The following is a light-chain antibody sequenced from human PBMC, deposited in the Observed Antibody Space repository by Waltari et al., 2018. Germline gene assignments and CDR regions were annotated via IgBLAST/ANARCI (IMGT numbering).Light chain of an antibody. CDR1: SSDVGGSNY. CDR3: SSYTSSNTVV. Sequence: QSALTQPASVSGSPGPSITIPCSGTSSDVGGSNYVSWYQQYPGKAPKLMIYDVSHRPSGVSDRFSGSKSGSTASLTISGLQAEDEADYYCSSYTSSNTVVFGGGTKLTVL. J-gene: IGLJ2*01. V-gene: IGLV2-14*03. CDR2: DVS.